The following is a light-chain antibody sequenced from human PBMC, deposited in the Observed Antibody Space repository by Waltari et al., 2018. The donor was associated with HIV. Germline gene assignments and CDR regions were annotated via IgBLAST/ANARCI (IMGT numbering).Light chain of an antibody. CDR2: EVT. V-gene: IGLV1-47*01. CDR1: TSTIGSNY. J-gene: IGLJ2*01. CDR3: SSYGDNNWLL. Sequence: VLTQSSSASGNPGQRVTISWSGGTSTIGSNYVSCFQQLPPNAPTLLLYEVTKRPSGVPDRFSGSRSGNPAFLTVSGLQPNDTAAYFCSSYGDNNWLLFGGGTNLTVL.